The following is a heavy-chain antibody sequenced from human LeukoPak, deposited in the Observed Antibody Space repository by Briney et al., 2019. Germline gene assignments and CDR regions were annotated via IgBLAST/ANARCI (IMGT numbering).Heavy chain of an antibody. CDR2: ISYDGSNK. V-gene: IGHV3-30*04. Sequence: GGSLRLSCAASGFTFSIYTIHWVRQAPGKGLEWVALISYDGSNKYYGDSVKGRFTISRDNSRNTLYLQMNSLRADDTAVYYCATDSSPDFWGQGTLVTVSS. D-gene: IGHD3-22*01. J-gene: IGHJ4*02. CDR3: ATDSSPDF. CDR1: GFTFSIYT.